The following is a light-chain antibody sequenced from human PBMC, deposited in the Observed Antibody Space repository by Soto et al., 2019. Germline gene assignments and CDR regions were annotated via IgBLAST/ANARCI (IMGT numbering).Light chain of an antibody. CDR3: QQYGSSPSLT. CDR1: QSVSSSY. Sequence: EIVLTQSPGTLSLSPGERATLSCRASQSVSSSYLAWYQQKPGQAPRLLIYGASSRATGIPDRFSGSVFGTDFSLTISRLEPEDFAVYYCQQYGSSPSLTFGGGTKVEIK. J-gene: IGKJ4*01. V-gene: IGKV3-20*01. CDR2: GAS.